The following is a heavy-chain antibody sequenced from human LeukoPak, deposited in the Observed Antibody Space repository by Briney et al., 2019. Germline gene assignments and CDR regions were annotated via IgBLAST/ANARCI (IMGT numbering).Heavy chain of an antibody. V-gene: IGHV3-30*04. CDR2: ISYDGSNK. D-gene: IGHD3-22*01. Sequence: GGSLRLSCAASGFTFSSYAMHWVRQAPGKGLEWVAVISYDGSNKYYADSVKGRFTISRDNSKNTLYLQMNSLRAEDTAVYYCAKYGDSSGYPGAFDIWGQGTMVTVSS. CDR1: GFTFSSYA. CDR3: AKYGDSSGYPGAFDI. J-gene: IGHJ3*02.